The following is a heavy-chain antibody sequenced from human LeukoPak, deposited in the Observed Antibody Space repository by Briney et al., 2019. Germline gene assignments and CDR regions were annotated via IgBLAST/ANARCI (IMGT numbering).Heavy chain of an antibody. V-gene: IGHV4-59*01. CDR3: ARVIRYCSGGSCYAPAFDP. CDR2: IYYSGST. CDR1: GGSISSYY. J-gene: IGHJ5*02. Sequence: SETLSLTCTVSGGSISSYYWSWTRQPPGKGLEWIGYIYYSGSTNYNPSLKSRVTISVDTSKNQFSLKLSSVTAADTAVYYCARVIRYCSGGSCYAPAFDPWGQGTLVTVSS. D-gene: IGHD2-15*01.